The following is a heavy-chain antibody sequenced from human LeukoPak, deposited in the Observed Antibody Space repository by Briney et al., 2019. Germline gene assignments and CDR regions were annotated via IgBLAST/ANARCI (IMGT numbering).Heavy chain of an antibody. CDR3: ASNDYGDASLDN. D-gene: IGHD4-17*01. CDR2: IYYSGST. CDR1: GGSIRSYY. J-gene: IGHJ4*02. Sequence: SSETLSLTCTVPGGSIRSYYWSWIRQPPGKGLEWIGYIYYSGSTKYNPSLKSRVTISVDTSKNQFSLRLSSVTAADTAVYYCASNDYGDASLDNWGQGTLVTVSS. V-gene: IGHV4-59*01.